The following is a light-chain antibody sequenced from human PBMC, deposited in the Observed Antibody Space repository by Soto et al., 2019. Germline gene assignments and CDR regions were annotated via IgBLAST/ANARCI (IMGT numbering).Light chain of an antibody. Sequence: EIVLTQSPATLSSSPGERATLSCRASQSVSSYLAWYQQKPGQAPRLLIYDASNRATGIPARFSGSGSGTDFTLTIISLEPEDFAVYYCQQRSNWPLNFGGGTKVEIK. V-gene: IGKV3-11*01. CDR1: QSVSSY. J-gene: IGKJ4*01. CDR2: DAS. CDR3: QQRSNWPLN.